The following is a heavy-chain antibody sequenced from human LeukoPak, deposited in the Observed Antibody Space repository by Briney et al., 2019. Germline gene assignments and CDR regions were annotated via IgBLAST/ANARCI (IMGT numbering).Heavy chain of an antibody. CDR1: GFTFSSYA. V-gene: IGHV3-30-3*02. D-gene: IGHD5-12*01. CDR2: ISYDGSNK. Sequence: TGGSLRLSCAASGFTFSSYAMHWVRQAPGKGLEWVAVISYDGSNKYYADSVKGRFTISRDNSKNTLYLQMNSLRAEDTAVYYCAKTSRGYSGYDSMDYWGQGTLVTVSS. CDR3: AKTSRGYSGYDSMDY. J-gene: IGHJ4*02.